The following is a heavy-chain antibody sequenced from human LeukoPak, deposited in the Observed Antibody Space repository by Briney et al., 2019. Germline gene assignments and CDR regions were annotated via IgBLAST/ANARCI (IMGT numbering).Heavy chain of an antibody. Sequence: PGGSLRLSCVASGMSFRHHAMNWVRQAPGKGLEWVSSILDSGAPSYYADSVKGRFTISRDNARDTFYLQMENLRAEDSATYYCTKAVGGGRDAYDVWGQGTGVIVSS. J-gene: IGHJ3*01. CDR3: TKAVGGGRDAYDV. D-gene: IGHD3-16*01. CDR1: GMSFRHHA. CDR2: ILDSGAPS. V-gene: IGHV3-23*01.